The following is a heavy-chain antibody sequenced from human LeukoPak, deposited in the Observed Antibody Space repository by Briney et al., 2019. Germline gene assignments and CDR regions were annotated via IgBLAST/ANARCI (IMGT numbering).Heavy chain of an antibody. CDR3: ARVFHSADY. J-gene: IGHJ4*02. CDR2: ISGSGGST. Sequence: GGSLRLSCAASGFTFSSYAMSWVRQAPGKGLEWVSAISGSGGSTYYADSVKGRLTISRDDAKNSLYLQMNSLRAEDTAVYYCARVFHSADYWGQGTLVTVSS. V-gene: IGHV3-23*01. D-gene: IGHD2-15*01. CDR1: GFTFSSYA.